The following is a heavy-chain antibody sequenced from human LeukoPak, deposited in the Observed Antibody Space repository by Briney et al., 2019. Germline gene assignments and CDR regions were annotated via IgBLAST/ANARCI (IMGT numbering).Heavy chain of an antibody. CDR1: GGSFSGYY. J-gene: IGHJ4*02. Sequence: PSETLSLTCAVYGGSFSGYYWSWIRQPPGKGLEWIGYIYYSGSTNYNPSLKSRVTISVDTSKNQFSLKLSSVTAADTAVYYCAREVITFGGVIVWRYFDYWGQGTLVTVSS. D-gene: IGHD3-16*02. CDR2: IYYSGST. V-gene: IGHV4-59*01. CDR3: AREVITFGGVIVWRYFDY.